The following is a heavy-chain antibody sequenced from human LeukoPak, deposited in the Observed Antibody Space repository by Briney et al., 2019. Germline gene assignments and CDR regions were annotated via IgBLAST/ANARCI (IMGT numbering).Heavy chain of an antibody. CDR3: AREQRGYDCYY. Sequence: GGSLRLSCAASGFTFSSYAMHWVRQAPGKGLEWVALITFDGSSKYYADSVKGRFTIYRDNSKNTLYLQMSSLRAEDTAVYYCAREQRGYDCYYWGQGTLVTV. J-gene: IGHJ4*02. CDR2: ITFDGSSK. D-gene: IGHD5-12*01. V-gene: IGHV3-30-3*01. CDR1: GFTFSSYA.